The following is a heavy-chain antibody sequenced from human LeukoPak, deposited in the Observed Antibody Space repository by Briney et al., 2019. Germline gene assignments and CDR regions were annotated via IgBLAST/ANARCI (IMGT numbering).Heavy chain of an antibody. CDR2: IRSKANSYAT. J-gene: IGHJ4*02. D-gene: IGHD6-13*01. Sequence: GGSLRLSCAASGFTFSGSAMHWVRQASGKGLEWVGRIRSKANSYATAYAASVKGRFTISRDDSKNTAYLQMNSLKTEDTAVYYCTRHIADSSSWYRASDWGQGTLVTVSS. V-gene: IGHV3-73*01. CDR3: TRHIADSSSWYRASD. CDR1: GFTFSGSA.